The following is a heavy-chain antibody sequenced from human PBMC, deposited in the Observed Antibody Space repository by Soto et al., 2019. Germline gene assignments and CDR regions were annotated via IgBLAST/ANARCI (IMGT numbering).Heavy chain of an antibody. D-gene: IGHD1-26*01. J-gene: IGHJ4*02. Sequence: QVQLVQSGAEVKKPGASVKVSCKASGYTFTSYAMHWVRQAPGQRLEWMGWINACNGNTKYSQKFQGRVTITRDTSASKAYMELSSLRSEDTAVYYCASNSGSYWQLYYWGQGTLVTVSS. V-gene: IGHV1-3*01. CDR3: ASNSGSYWQLYY. CDR1: GYTFTSYA. CDR2: INACNGNT.